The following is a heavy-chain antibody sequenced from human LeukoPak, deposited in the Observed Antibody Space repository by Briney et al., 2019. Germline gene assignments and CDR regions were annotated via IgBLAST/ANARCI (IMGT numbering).Heavy chain of an antibody. Sequence: SETLSLTCTVSGGSISSYYWTWVRQPPGKRLEWIGYIFHTGSTNYNPSLKSRVTMSLDTSKNQFSLKLSSLTAADTAVYYCARSVLGYSYGLHIDYWGQGTLVTVSS. CDR3: ARSVLGYSYGLHIDY. D-gene: IGHD5-18*01. V-gene: IGHV4-59*01. J-gene: IGHJ4*02. CDR1: GGSISSYY. CDR2: IFHTGST.